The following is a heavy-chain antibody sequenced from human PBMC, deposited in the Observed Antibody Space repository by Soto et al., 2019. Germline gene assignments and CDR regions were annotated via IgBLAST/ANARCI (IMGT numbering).Heavy chain of an antibody. V-gene: IGHV4-39*01. J-gene: IGHJ4*02. D-gene: IGHD6-19*01. CDR3: ARQAGWLIDY. CDR1: GGSISSTSHY. CDR2: IYYSGST. Sequence: SETLSLTCTVSGGSISSTSHYGAWIRQPPGKGLECIGSIYYSGSTYYNPSLKSRATISVDTSKNHFSLQLTSLTAADTAVYYCARQAGWLIDYWGQGALVTVSS.